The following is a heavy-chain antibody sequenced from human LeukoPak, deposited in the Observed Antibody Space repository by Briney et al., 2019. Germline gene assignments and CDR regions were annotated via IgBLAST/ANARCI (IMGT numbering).Heavy chain of an antibody. CDR2: INHSGST. J-gene: IGHJ4*02. V-gene: IGHV4-39*07. CDR3: ARDGPRGLLDY. CDR1: GGSISSGSYY. Sequence: SETLSLTCTVSGGSISSGSYYWSWIRQPPGKGLEWIGEINHSGSTNYNPSLKSRVTISVDTSKNQFSLQLNSVTPEDTAVYYCARDGPRGLLDYWGQGTLVTVSS. D-gene: IGHD3-10*01.